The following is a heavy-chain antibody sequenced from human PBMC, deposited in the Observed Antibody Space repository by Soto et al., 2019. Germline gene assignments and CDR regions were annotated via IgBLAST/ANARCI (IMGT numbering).Heavy chain of an antibody. J-gene: IGHJ6*02. V-gene: IGHV1-18*04. CDR2: ISAYNGNT. CDR3: ARDLRFLEWPSLDYYYGMDV. D-gene: IGHD3-3*01. Sequence: ASMKGSCKASGYTFTSYCISCVRQTPLQLLEWMGWISAYNGNTNYAQKLQGRVTMTTDTSTSTAYMELRSLRSDDTAVYYCARDLRFLEWPSLDYYYGMDVWGQGTTVTVSS. CDR1: GYTFTSYC.